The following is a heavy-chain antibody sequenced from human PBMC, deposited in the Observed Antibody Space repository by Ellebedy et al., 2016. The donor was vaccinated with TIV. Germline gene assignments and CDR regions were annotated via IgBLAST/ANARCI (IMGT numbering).Heavy chain of an antibody. Sequence: GESLKISCAASGFTFSNYAMSWVRRSPGKGLDWVPLISGSGEYTYYADSVKGRFTISRDNAKNTLYLQMNSLRAEDTAVYYCATFERWLPFDYWGQGTLVTVSS. CDR3: ATFERWLPFDY. CDR1: GFTFSNYA. CDR2: ISGSGEYT. V-gene: IGHV3-23*01. J-gene: IGHJ4*02. D-gene: IGHD4-23*01.